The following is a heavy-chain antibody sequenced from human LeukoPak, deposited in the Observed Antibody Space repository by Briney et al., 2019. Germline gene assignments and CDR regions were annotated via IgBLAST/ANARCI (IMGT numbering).Heavy chain of an antibody. V-gene: IGHV1-69*04. CDR1: GGTFSSYA. J-gene: IGHJ5*02. CDR2: IIPIFGIA. CDR3: ARVYYYGSRSYYSMNWFDP. D-gene: IGHD3-10*01. Sequence: GFSVKVSCKASGGTFSSYAISWVRQAPGQGLEWMGRIIPIFGIANYAQKFQGRVTITADKSTSTAYMELSSLRSEDTAVYYCARVYYYGSRSYYSMNWFDPWGQGTLVTVSS.